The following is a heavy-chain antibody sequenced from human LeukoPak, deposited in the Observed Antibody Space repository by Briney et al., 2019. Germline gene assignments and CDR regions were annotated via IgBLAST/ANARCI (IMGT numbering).Heavy chain of an antibody. Sequence: SETLSLTCTVSGDSLSSGDFYWSWIRQPPGKGLEWIGYIYWSGGTHYNPSLKSRVTISVDTSKNQFSLKVNSETAADTAVYYCARNHYYDSSGYSYYFDYWGQGTLVTVSS. J-gene: IGHJ4*02. V-gene: IGHV4-30-4*01. CDR3: ARNHYYDSSGYSYYFDY. CDR1: GDSLSSGDFY. D-gene: IGHD3-22*01. CDR2: IYWSGGT.